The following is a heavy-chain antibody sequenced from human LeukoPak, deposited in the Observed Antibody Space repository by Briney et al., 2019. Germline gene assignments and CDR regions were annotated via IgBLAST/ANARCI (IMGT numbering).Heavy chain of an antibody. J-gene: IGHJ4*02. D-gene: IGHD6-13*01. V-gene: IGHV3-33*01. Sequence: PGGSLRLSCAASGFTFSSYGMHWVRQAPGKGLEWVAVIWYDGSNKYCADSVKGRFTISRDNSKNTLYLQMNSLRAEDTAVYYCARDRRGSSWNYFDYWGQGTLVTVSS. CDR1: GFTFSSYG. CDR3: ARDRRGSSWNYFDY. CDR2: IWYDGSNK.